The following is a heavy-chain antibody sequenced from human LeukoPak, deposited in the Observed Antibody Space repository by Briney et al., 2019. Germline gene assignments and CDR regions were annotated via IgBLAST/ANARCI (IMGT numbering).Heavy chain of an antibody. V-gene: IGHV4-39*01. Sequence: PSETLSLTCTVSGGSISSSSYYWGWIRQPPGKGLEWIGSTYYSGSTYYNPSLKSRVTISVDTSKNQFSLKLSSVTAADTAVYYCARLSDYSSIWFGELSRYFGYWGQGTLVTVSS. J-gene: IGHJ4*02. D-gene: IGHD3-10*01. CDR2: TYYSGST. CDR3: ARLSDYSSIWFGELSRYFGY. CDR1: GGSISSSSYY.